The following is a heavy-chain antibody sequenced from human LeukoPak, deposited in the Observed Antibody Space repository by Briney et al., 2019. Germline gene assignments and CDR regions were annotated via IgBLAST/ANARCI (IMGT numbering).Heavy chain of an antibody. CDR2: VHSSGST. J-gene: IGHJ4*02. Sequence: SETLSLTCTVSGGSISSFFWSWIRQPPGKGLEWIGYVHSSGSTKYNPSLKSRLIISVDMSKNQFSLKLSSVTAADTAVYYCARGVGGYCSSTSCYPFDYWGQGTLVTVSS. CDR1: GGSISSFF. V-gene: IGHV4-59*12. D-gene: IGHD2-2*01. CDR3: ARGVGGYCSSTSCYPFDY.